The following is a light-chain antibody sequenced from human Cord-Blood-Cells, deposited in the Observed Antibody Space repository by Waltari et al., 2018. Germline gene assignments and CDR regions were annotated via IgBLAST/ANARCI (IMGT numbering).Light chain of an antibody. CDR3: SSYTSSSTLV. Sequence: QSALTQPASVSGSPGQSITISCTGPSSDVGGYNYVSWYQQHPGKAPKLMIYDVSNRPSGVSNRFSGSKSGNTASLTISGLQAEYEADYYCSSYTSSSTLVFGTGTKVTVL. J-gene: IGLJ1*01. V-gene: IGLV2-14*01. CDR2: DVS. CDR1: SSDVGGYNY.